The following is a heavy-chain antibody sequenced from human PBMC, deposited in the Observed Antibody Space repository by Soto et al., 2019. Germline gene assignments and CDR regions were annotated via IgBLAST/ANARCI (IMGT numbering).Heavy chain of an antibody. J-gene: IGHJ6*02. D-gene: IGHD3-10*01. CDR2: VYYTGSA. V-gene: IGHV4-61*01. Sequence: SETLSLTCTVSGGSVSSGYYYWTWIRQPPGKGLDWIGSVYYTGSANYNPSLKSRVTLSVDTSKNQFSLKLTSVTTADTAVYYCVRDRGMVRGVRNYFYYGMDVWGQGTTGTVSS. CDR3: VRDRGMVRGVRNYFYYGMDV. CDR1: GGSVSSGYYY.